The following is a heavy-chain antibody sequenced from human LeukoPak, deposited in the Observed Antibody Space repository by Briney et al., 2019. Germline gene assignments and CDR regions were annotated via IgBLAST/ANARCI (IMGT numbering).Heavy chain of an antibody. CDR3: ARGNGAD. V-gene: IGHV3-30-3*01. Sequence: GRSLRLSCAASGFTFSSYAMHWVRQAPGKGLEWVAVISYDGSNKYYADSVKGRFTISRDNSKNTLYLQMNSLGAEDTAVYYCARGNGADWGQGTLVTVSS. CDR1: GFTFSSYA. J-gene: IGHJ4*02. D-gene: IGHD1-26*01. CDR2: ISYDGSNK.